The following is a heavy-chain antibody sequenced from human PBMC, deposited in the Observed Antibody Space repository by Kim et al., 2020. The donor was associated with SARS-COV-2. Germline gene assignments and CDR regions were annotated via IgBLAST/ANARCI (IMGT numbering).Heavy chain of an antibody. CDR2: INTNTGNP. V-gene: IGHV7-4-1*02. J-gene: IGHJ6*02. CDR3: ARGRYFDWLLSHYYYGMDV. D-gene: IGHD3-9*01. CDR1: AYTFTSYA. Sequence: ASVKVSCKASAYTFTSYAMNWVRQAPGQGLEWMGWINTNTGNPTYAQGFTGRFVFSLDTSVSTAYLQISSLKAEDTAVYYCARGRYFDWLLSHYYYGMDVWGQGTTVTVSS.